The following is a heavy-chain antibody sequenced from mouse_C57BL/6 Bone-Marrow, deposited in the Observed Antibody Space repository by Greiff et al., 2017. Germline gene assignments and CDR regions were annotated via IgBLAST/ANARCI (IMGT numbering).Heavy chain of an antibody. D-gene: IGHD1-1*01. J-gene: IGHJ2*01. CDR1: GYTFTSYW. Sequence: QVQLQQPGTELVKPGASVKLSCKASGYTFTSYWMHWVKQRPGQGLEWIGNINPSNGGTNYNEKFKSKATLTVDKSASTAYMQLSSLTSEDSAVYYSAREVSSFYFDYWGQGTTLTVSS. CDR3: AREVSSFYFDY. V-gene: IGHV1-53*01. CDR2: INPSNGGT.